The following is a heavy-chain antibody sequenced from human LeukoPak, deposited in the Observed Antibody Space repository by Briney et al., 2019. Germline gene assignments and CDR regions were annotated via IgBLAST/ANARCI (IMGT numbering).Heavy chain of an antibody. CDR3: ARLTGYSNYGRFDY. CDR1: GDSFSGYY. CDR2: INHSGST. J-gene: IGHJ4*02. D-gene: IGHD4-11*01. V-gene: IGHV4-34*01. Sequence: SETLSLTCAVYGDSFSGYYWRWIRQPPGKGLEWMGEINHSGSTNYNPALKSRVTISVDTSKNQFSLKLSSVTAADTAVYYCARLTGYSNYGRFDYWGQGTLVTVSS.